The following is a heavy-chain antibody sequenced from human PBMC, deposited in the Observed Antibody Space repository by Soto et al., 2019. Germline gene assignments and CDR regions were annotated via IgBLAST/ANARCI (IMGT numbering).Heavy chain of an antibody. J-gene: IGHJ4*02. CDR1: GGSISSGDYY. CDR2: IYYSGST. CDR3: ARDLVAAMGTFDY. Sequence: SETLSLTCTVSGGSISSGDYYWSWIRQPPGKGLEWIGYIYYSGSTYYNPSLKSRVTISVDTSKNQFSLKLSSVTAADTAVYYCARDLVAAMGTFDYRGQGTLVTVSS. D-gene: IGHD5-18*01. V-gene: IGHV4-30-4*01.